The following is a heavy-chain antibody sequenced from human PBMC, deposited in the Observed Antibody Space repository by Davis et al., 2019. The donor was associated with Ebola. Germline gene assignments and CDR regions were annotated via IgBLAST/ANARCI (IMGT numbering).Heavy chain of an antibody. D-gene: IGHD3-16*01. CDR2: MSFHERHT. V-gene: IGHV3-30*03. J-gene: IGHJ4*02. CDR3: ARYCHYPDCSYFDC. Sequence: GESLKISCAASGFSFGTYGMHWVRQAPGKGLEWVASMSFHERHTAYIDSVRGRFTVSRDNSKNTLYLQMNSLRAEDTATYYCARYCHYPDCSYFDCWGQGTVVAVSS. CDR1: GFSFGTYG.